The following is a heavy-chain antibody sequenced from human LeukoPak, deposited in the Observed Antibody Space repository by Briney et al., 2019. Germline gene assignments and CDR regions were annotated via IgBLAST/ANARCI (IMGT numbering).Heavy chain of an antibody. J-gene: IGHJ4*02. V-gene: IGHV1-18*01. CDR3: ARDLGVVAAYYADY. Sequence: ASVKVSCKASGYTFSSYGINWVRQAPGQGLEWMGWISGYNGNRNYEQKFQGRVTMTTDTSTSTAYMELRSLRSDDTAVYYCARDLGVVAAYYADYWGQGTLVTVSS. CDR2: ISGYNGNR. CDR1: GYTFSSYG. D-gene: IGHD2-15*01.